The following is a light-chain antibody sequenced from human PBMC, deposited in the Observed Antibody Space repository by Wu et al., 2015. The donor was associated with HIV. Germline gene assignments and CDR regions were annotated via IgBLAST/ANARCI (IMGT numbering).Light chain of an antibody. Sequence: EIVMTQSPVTLSVSPGERATLSCRASQSVSNTLAWYQQKPGQAPRLLIYGASTRATGIPARFSGSGSGTEFTLTISRLEPEDFAVYYCQQYGSSPLTFGGGTKVDI. CDR2: GAS. CDR3: QQYGSSPLT. V-gene: IGKV3-15*01. J-gene: IGKJ4*01. CDR1: QSVSNT.